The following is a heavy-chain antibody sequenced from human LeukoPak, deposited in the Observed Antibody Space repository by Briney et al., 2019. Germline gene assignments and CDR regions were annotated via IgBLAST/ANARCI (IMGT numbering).Heavy chain of an antibody. J-gene: IGHJ4*02. Sequence: SETLSLTCTVSGGSVSSGSYYWSWIRQPPGTGLEWIGYIYYSGSTNYNPSLKSRVTISVDTSKNQFSLKLSSVTATDTAVYYCARAPRGYSFFLDYWGQGTLVTVSS. D-gene: IGHD5-18*01. CDR3: ARAPRGYSFFLDY. CDR2: IYYSGST. V-gene: IGHV4-61*01. CDR1: GGSVSSGSYY.